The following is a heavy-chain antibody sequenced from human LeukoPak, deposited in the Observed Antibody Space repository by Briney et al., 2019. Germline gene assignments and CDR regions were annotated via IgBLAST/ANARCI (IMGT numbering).Heavy chain of an antibody. Sequence: GGSLRLSCAATGFTVSSNWMHWVRQAPGKGLVWVSRINPDGSTTNYADSVKGRFTIYRDNAKNTLHLQMNSLRAEDTAVYYCARDFGGPNDYRGQGTLVTVSS. J-gene: IGHJ4*02. CDR3: ARDFGGPNDY. CDR2: INPDGSTT. D-gene: IGHD2-15*01. CDR1: GFTVSSNW. V-gene: IGHV3-74*01.